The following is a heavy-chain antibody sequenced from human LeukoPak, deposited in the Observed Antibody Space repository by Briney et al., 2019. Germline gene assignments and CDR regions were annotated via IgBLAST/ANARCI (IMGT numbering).Heavy chain of an antibody. J-gene: IGHJ3*02. CDR3: ARGRRDGYRNAFDI. Sequence: SETLSLTCAVDGGSFSGYYWSWIRQPPGKGLEWIGEINHSGSTNYNPSLKSRVTISVDTSKNQFSLKLSSVTAADTAVYYCARGRRDGYRNAFDIWGQGTMVTVSS. V-gene: IGHV4-34*01. D-gene: IGHD5-24*01. CDR1: GGSFSGYY. CDR2: INHSGST.